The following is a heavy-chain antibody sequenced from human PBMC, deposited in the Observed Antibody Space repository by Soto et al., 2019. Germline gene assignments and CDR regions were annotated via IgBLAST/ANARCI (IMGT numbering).Heavy chain of an antibody. CDR2: IYWDDDK. CDR1: GFSLSTSGVG. D-gene: IGHD2-15*01. CDR3: ALAYGGRKFDY. Sequence: QITLKESGPTLVKPTQTLTLTCTFSGFSLSTSGVGVGWIRQPPGKALEWLALIYWDDDKRYSPSLKSRLTITKDTYKNQVVLTMTNMDPVDTATYYCALAYGGRKFDYWGQGTLVTVSS. V-gene: IGHV2-5*02. J-gene: IGHJ4*02.